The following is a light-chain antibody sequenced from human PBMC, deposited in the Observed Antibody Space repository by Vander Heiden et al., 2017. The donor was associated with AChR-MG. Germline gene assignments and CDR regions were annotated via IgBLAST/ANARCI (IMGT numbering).Light chain of an antibody. CDR3: SSYTNSSTLV. CDR1: SGDIGTYNY. CDR2: DVT. Sequence: SALTPPAYVSGSPGQSVRLSCTGTSGDIGTYNYVSWYQQHPGKSPKVMMYDVTKRPSGVSNRFSGCKSGNTASLTISGLQPEDEATYFCSSYTNSSTLVFGGGTKLTLL. J-gene: IGLJ3*02. V-gene: IGLV2-14*03.